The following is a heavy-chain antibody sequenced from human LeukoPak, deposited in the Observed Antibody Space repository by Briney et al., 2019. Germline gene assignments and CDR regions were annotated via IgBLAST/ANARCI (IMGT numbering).Heavy chain of an antibody. V-gene: IGHV3-33*06. Sequence: GGPLRLSCAASGFTFSSYGMHWVRQAPGKGLEWVAVIWYDGSNKYYADSVKGRFTISRDNSKNTLYLQMNSLRAEDTAVYYCAKPAYYYGSGSYMFDYWGQGTLVTVSS. CDR2: IWYDGSNK. CDR1: GFTFSSYG. D-gene: IGHD3-10*01. CDR3: AKPAYYYGSGSYMFDY. J-gene: IGHJ4*02.